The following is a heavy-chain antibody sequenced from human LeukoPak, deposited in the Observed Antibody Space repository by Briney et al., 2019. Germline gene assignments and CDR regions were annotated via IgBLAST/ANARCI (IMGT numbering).Heavy chain of an antibody. CDR1: GFTFSSYG. V-gene: IGHV3-33*01. CDR3: ARDGQWLGLFAY. Sequence: PGRSLRLSCAASGFTFSSYGMHWVLQAPGKGLEWVAVIWYDGSNKYYADSVKGRFTISRDNSKNTLYLQMNSLRAEDTAVYYCARDGQWLGLFAYWGQGTLVTVSS. D-gene: IGHD6-19*01. J-gene: IGHJ4*02. CDR2: IWYDGSNK.